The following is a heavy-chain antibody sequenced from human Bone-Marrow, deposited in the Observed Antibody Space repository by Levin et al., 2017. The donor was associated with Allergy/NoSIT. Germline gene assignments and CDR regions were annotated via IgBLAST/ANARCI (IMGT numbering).Heavy chain of an antibody. J-gene: IGHJ4*02. D-gene: IGHD5-18*01. CDR2: ISNDGGST. Sequence: GGSLRLSCAASGFTFSSFWMHWVRQAPGRGLVWVSRISNDGGSTHYADSVKGRFTISRDNAKNTLFLQMNSLRAEDTAVYYCARQNNYGHDYWGQGTLLTVSS. CDR3: ARQNNYGHDY. CDR1: GFTFSSFW. V-gene: IGHV3-74*01.